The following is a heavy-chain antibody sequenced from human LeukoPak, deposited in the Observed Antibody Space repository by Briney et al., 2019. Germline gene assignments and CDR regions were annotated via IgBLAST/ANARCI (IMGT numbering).Heavy chain of an antibody. CDR2: IYSGGGT. CDR3: ARASFWFDYSGYYFDY. D-gene: IGHD2-15*01. V-gene: IGHV3-66*01. Sequence: GESLRLSCAASGFTISSNYMSWVCQAPGKGLEWVSVIYSGGGTYYADSVKGRFTISRDNSKNTVSLQMNSLRAEDTAVYYCARASFWFDYSGYYFDYWGQGTLVTVSS. CDR1: GFTISSNY. J-gene: IGHJ4*02.